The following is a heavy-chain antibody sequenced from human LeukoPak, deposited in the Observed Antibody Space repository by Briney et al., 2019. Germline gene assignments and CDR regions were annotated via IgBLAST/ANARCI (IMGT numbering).Heavy chain of an antibody. CDR2: IIPIFGTA. D-gene: IGHD3-22*01. V-gene: IGHV1-69*13. CDR3: AGAMGDYYDSSVFY. J-gene: IGHJ4*02. CDR1: GGTFSSYA. Sequence: ASVKVSCKASGGTFSSYAISWVRQAPGQGLEWMGGIIPIFGTANYAQKFQGRVTITADESTSTAYMELSSLRSEDTAVYYCAGAMGDYYDSSVFYWGQGTLVTVSS.